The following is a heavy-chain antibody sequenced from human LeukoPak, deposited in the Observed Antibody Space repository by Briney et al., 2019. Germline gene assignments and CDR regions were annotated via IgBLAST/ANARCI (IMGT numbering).Heavy chain of an antibody. V-gene: IGHV1-69*04. CDR1: GGTFSTNV. D-gene: IGHD6-13*01. CDR3: ARAGGSSWYVSLYY. Sequence: SVKVSCKASGGTFSTNVISWVRQAPGHGLEWMGRIIPIIGTPDYAQKFQGRVTITADKSTNTAYMELTSLKSDDTAVYYCARAGGSSWYVSLYYWGQGTLVTVSS. CDR2: IIPIIGTP. J-gene: IGHJ4*02.